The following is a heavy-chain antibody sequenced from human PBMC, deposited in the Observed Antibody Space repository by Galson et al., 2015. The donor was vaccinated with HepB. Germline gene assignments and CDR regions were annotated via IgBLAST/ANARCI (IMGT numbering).Heavy chain of an antibody. Sequence: SLRLSCAASGFTFGDYAMSWVRQAPGKGLEWVGFIRSKAYGGTTEYAASVKGRFTISRDDSKSIAYLQMNSLKTEDTAVYYCTREEGSSGWYLYYFDYWGQGTLVTASS. CDR2: IRSKAYGGTT. J-gene: IGHJ4*02. D-gene: IGHD6-19*01. V-gene: IGHV3-49*04. CDR3: TREEGSSGWYLYYFDY. CDR1: GFTFGDYA.